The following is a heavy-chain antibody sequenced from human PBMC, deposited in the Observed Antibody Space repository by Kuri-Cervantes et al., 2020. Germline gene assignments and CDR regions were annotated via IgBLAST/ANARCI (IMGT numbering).Heavy chain of an antibody. D-gene: IGHD6-19*01. V-gene: IGHV3-48*04. J-gene: IGHJ4*02. CDR3: ARVQGKLASIDY. CDR1: GFTFSSYS. CDR2: ISSSGSTI. Sequence: LSLTCAASGFTFSSYSMNWVRQAPGKGLEWVSYISSSGSTIYYADSVKGRFTISRDNAKNSLYLQMNSLRAEDTAVYYCARVQGKLASIDYWGQGTLVTVSS.